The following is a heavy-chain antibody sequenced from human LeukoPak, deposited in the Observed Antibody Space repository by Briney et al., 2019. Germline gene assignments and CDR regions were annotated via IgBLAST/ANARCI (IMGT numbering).Heavy chain of an antibody. D-gene: IGHD3-22*01. CDR3: ARVPGLDYYDSSGSGG. CDR2: INPNSGGT. CDR1: GYSFINYG. J-gene: IGHJ4*02. Sequence: ASVKVSCKASGYSFINYGLTWVRQAPGQGLEWMGWINPNSGGTNYAQKFQGRVTMTRDTSISTAYMELSRLRSDDTAVYYCARVPGLDYYDSSGSGGWGQGTLVTVSS. V-gene: IGHV1-2*02.